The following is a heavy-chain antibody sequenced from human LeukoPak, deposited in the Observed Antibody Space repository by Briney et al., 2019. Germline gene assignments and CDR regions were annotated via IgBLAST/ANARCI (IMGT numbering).Heavy chain of an antibody. Sequence: PGGSLRLSCAASRFTFSRYGMHWVRQAPGKGLEWVADISYDGSNKYYADSVKGRITISRDNSKNTLYLQMNSLRAEDTAVYYCAKLGPNGNYYPIWGQGTMVTVSS. V-gene: IGHV3-30*18. CDR1: RFTFSRYG. CDR2: ISYDGSNK. J-gene: IGHJ3*02. CDR3: AKLGPNGNYYPI. D-gene: IGHD1-26*01.